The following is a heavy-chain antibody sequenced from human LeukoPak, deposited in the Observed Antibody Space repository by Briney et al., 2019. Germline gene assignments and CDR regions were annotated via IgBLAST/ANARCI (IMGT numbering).Heavy chain of an antibody. CDR2: ISGSGGST. J-gene: IGHJ5*02. CDR3: AKGSPDYYGSGRPGWFDP. D-gene: IGHD3-10*01. Sequence: GASLRLSCAASGFTFSSYAMSWVRQAPGKGLEWVSAISGSGGSTYYADSVKGRFTISRDNSKNTLYLQMNSLRAEDTAVYYCAKGSPDYYGSGRPGWFDPWGQGTLVTVSS. V-gene: IGHV3-23*01. CDR1: GFTFSSYA.